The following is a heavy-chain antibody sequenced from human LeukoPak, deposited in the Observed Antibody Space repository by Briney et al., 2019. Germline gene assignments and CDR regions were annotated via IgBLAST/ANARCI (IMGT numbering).Heavy chain of an antibody. V-gene: IGHV3-33*01. CDR2: IWYDGSNT. Sequence: PGGSLRLSCSASGFSFSNYGMHWVRQAPGKGLEWVAVIWYDGSNTYYADSVKGRFTISRDNSKNTLYLQMNSLRAEDTAVYFYAREDDNSGYYYFDYWGQGTLVTVSS. D-gene: IGHD3-22*01. CDR1: GFSFSNYG. J-gene: IGHJ4*02. CDR3: AREDDNSGYYYFDY.